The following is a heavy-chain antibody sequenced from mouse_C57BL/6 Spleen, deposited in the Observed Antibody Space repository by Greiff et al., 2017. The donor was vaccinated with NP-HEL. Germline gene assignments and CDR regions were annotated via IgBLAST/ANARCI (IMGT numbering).Heavy chain of an antibody. CDR1: GYSITSGYY. V-gene: IGHV3-6*01. D-gene: IGHD1-1*01. Sequence: DVKLQESGPGLVKPSQSLSLTCSVTGYSITSGYYWNWIRQFPGNKLEWMGYISYDGSNNYNPSLKNRISLTRDTSKNQFFLKLNSVTTEDTATYYCARENYGSSYGYWGQGTTLTVSS. CDR2: ISYDGSN. J-gene: IGHJ2*01. CDR3: ARENYGSSYGY.